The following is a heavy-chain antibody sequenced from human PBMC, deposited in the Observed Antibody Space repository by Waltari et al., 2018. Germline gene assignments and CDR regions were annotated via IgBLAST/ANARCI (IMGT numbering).Heavy chain of an antibody. Sequence: QVQLQESGSGLVKPSETLSLTCAVSGGSIRSYFWNWIRQPPGKGLEWIGYIYSTGITSYNPSLKSRVTISVDTSNNQFSLKLGSVTAADTAVYYCASGPLYYYYIDVWGKGTTVTVSS. CDR1: GGSIRSYF. V-gene: IGHV4-59*01. CDR2: IYSTGIT. CDR3: ASGPLYYYYIDV. J-gene: IGHJ6*03.